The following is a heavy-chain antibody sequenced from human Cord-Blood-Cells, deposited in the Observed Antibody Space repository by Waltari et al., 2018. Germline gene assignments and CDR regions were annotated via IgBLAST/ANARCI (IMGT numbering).Heavy chain of an antibody. CDR3: VHYPGDKRPRAGAFDI. CDR1: GGSISSYY. CDR2: IYYSGGT. J-gene: IGHJ3*02. Sequence: QVQLQESGPGLVKPSETLSLTCPVSGGSISSYYWSWIRQPPGKGLEWIGYIYYSGGTNYNPSLKSRVTISVDTSKNQFSLKLSSVTAADTAVYYCVHYPGDKRPRAGAFDIWGQGTMVTVSS. V-gene: IGHV4-59*01. D-gene: IGHD7-27*01.